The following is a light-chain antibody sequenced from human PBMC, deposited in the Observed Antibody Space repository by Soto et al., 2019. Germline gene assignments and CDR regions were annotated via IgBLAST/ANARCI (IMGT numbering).Light chain of an antibody. CDR1: QSVSSTY. V-gene: IGKV3-20*01. CDR3: QQYGFSFRA. J-gene: IGKJ1*01. Sequence: EILLTQSPGTLSLSPGERATLSCRASQSVSSTYLSWYQLKPGQAPRLLIYGASTRATSIPDRFSGSGSGTDFTLTISRLEPEDFAVYYCQQYGFSFRAFGQGTKV. CDR2: GAS.